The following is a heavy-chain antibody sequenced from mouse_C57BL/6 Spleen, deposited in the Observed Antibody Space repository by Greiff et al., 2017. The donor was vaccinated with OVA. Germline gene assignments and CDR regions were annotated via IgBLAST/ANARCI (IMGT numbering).Heavy chain of an antibody. CDR1: GFTFSDYY. CDR3: ARQGYYYGSSYWYFDV. Sequence: EVKVVESGGGLVQPGGSLKLSCAASGFTFSDYYMYWVRQTPEKRLEWVAYISNGGGSTYYPDTVKGRFTISRDNAKNTLYLQMGRLKSEDTAMYYCARQGYYYGSSYWYFDVWGTGTTVTVSS. D-gene: IGHD1-1*01. V-gene: IGHV5-12*01. J-gene: IGHJ1*03. CDR2: ISNGGGST.